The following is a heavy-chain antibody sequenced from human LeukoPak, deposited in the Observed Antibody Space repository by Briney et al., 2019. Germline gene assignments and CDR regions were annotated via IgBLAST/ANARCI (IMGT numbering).Heavy chain of an antibody. CDR1: GFTFSSYW. J-gene: IGHJ5*02. V-gene: IGHV3-7*01. Sequence: PGGSLRLSCAASGFTFSSYWMSWVRQAPGKGLEWVANIKQDGSEKYYVDSVKGRFTISRDNAKNSLYLQMNSLRAEDTAVYYCARVFPRGSWLTDLNWFDPWGQGTLVTVSS. D-gene: IGHD6-13*01. CDR3: ARVFPRGSWLTDLNWFDP. CDR2: IKQDGSEK.